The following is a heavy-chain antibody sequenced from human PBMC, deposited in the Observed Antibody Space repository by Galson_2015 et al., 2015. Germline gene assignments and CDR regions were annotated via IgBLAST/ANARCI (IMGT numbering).Heavy chain of an antibody. D-gene: IGHD3-3*01. J-gene: IGHJ6*03. CDR3: ARQDQYYDFWSGYSRYYYYMGV. CDR1: GGSISSYY. V-gene: IGHV4-59*08. Sequence: SETLSLTCTVSGGSISSYYWSWIRQPPGKGLEWIGYIYDTGSTNYNPSLKSRVTISVDTSKNQFSLKLSSVTAADTGVYYCARQDQYYDFWSGYSRYYYYMGVWGKGTTVTVSS. CDR2: IYDTGST.